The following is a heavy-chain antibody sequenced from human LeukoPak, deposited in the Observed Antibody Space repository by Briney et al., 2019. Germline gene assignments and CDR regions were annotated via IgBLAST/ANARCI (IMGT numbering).Heavy chain of an antibody. CDR2: ISGSGGST. CDR3: AKGIVGADYFDY. CDR1: GFTFTSYS. J-gene: IGHJ4*02. V-gene: IGHV3-23*01. Sequence: GGSLRLSCAASGFTFTSYSMNWVRQAPGKGLEWVSAISGSGGSTYYADSVKGRFTISKDNSKNTLYLQMNSLRAEDTAVYYCAKGIVGADYFDYWGQGTLVTVSS. D-gene: IGHD1-26*01.